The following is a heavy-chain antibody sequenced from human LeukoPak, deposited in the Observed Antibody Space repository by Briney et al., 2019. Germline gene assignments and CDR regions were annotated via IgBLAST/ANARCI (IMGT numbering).Heavy chain of an antibody. CDR3: ARVLITFGGVIVPYDAFDI. CDR1: GYTFTSYA. J-gene: IGHJ3*02. V-gene: IGHV7-4-1*02. D-gene: IGHD3-16*02. CDR2: INTNTGNP. Sequence: ASVKVSCKASGYTFTSYAMNWVRQAPGQGLEWMGWINTNTGNPTYAQGFTGRFVFSLDTSVSTAYLRISSLKAEDTAVYYCARVLITFGGVIVPYDAFDIWGQGTMVAVSS.